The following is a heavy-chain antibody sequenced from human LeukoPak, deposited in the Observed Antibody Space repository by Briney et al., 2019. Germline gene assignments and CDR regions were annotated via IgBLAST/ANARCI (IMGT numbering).Heavy chain of an antibody. J-gene: IGHJ3*02. Sequence: SSETLSLTCTVSGGSISSNKYYWGWIRQPPGKGLEWIGSIYYSGGTYYNPTLKSRVTIFVDTSKNQFSLKLSSVTAADTAVYYCATPYSGGYQGLDIWGQGTMVTVSS. CDR3: ATPYSGGYQGLDI. CDR1: GGSISSNKYY. V-gene: IGHV4-39*01. CDR2: IYYSGGT. D-gene: IGHD1-26*01.